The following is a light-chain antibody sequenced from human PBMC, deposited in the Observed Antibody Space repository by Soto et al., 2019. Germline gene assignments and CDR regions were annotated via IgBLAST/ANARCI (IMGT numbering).Light chain of an antibody. CDR2: AAS. CDR3: QQLNSYPPNT. V-gene: IGKV1-9*01. CDR1: QGISSY. J-gene: IGKJ4*01. Sequence: DIQLTQSPSFLSVSVGDRVTITCRASQGISSYLAWYQQKPGKAPKLLIYAASTLQSGVPSRFSGSGSGTEFTLTISSLQPEDFATYYCQQLNSYPPNTFGGGTKVDIK.